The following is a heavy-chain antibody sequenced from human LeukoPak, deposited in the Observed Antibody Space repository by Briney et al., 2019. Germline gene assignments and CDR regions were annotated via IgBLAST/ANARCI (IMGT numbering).Heavy chain of an antibody. CDR2: IYPGDSDT. V-gene: IGHV5-51*01. CDR3: ARHGNDFWSGSLWFGP. Sequence: GESLKISCKGSGYSFTSYWIGWVRQMPGKGLEWMGIIYPGDSDTRYSPSFQGQVTISADKSISTAYLQWSSLKASDTAMYYCARHGNDFWSGSLWFGPWGQGTLVTVSS. CDR1: GYSFTSYW. J-gene: IGHJ5*02. D-gene: IGHD3-3*01.